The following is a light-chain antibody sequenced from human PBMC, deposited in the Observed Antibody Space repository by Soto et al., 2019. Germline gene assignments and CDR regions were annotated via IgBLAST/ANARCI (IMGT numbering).Light chain of an antibody. CDR1: QSVSSW. CDR3: QQYNSAWT. J-gene: IGKJ1*01. Sequence: DIQMTQSPSTLSASVGDRVTITCRASQSVSSWLAWYQQKPGKAPNLLIYTASSLESGVPSRFSGSGSGTKFTLTISSLQPDDFATYYCQQYNSAWTFGQGTTVEIK. CDR2: TAS. V-gene: IGKV1-5*03.